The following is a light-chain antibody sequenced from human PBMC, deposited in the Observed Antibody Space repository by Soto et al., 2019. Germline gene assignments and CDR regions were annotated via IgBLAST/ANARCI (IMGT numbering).Light chain of an antibody. CDR1: SSDVGNYNL. J-gene: IGLJ1*01. CDR3: CSYAASSNYV. V-gene: IGLV2-23*01. CDR2: EGS. Sequence: QSALTQPASVSGSPGQSITISCTGTSSDVGNYNLVSWYQQHPGKAPKLMIYEGSKRPSGVSNRFSGSKSGNTASLTISILQAEDEADYYCCSYAASSNYVFGTGTKVTVL.